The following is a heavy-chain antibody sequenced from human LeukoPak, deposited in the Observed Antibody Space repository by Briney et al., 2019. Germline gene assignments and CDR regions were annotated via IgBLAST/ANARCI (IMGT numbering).Heavy chain of an antibody. CDR1: GFTFSSYA. CDR3: ARDDLYYGSGSYYKMGFDY. Sequence: PGRSLRLSCAASGFTFSSYAMHWVRQAPGKGLEWVAVISYDGSNKYYADSVKGRFTISRDNSKNTLYLQMNSLRAEDTAVYYCARDDLYYGSGSYYKMGFDYWGLGTLVTVSS. D-gene: IGHD3-10*01. J-gene: IGHJ4*02. CDR2: ISYDGSNK. V-gene: IGHV3-30-3*01.